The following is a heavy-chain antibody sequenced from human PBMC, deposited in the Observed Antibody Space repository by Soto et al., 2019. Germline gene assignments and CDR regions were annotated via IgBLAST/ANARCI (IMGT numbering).Heavy chain of an antibody. D-gene: IGHD1-7*01. CDR3: ARDRGYNWNYGWFDP. CDR2: ISAYNGNT. J-gene: IGHJ5*02. Sequence: QVQLVQSGAGVKKPGASVKVSCKASGYTFSSYGISWVRQAPGQGLEWMGRISAYNGNTNYAQKPQXRXTXXTDTSTSTAYMELRSLRSDDTAVYYCARDRGYNWNYGWFDPWGQGTLVTVSS. CDR1: GYTFSSYG. V-gene: IGHV1-18*01.